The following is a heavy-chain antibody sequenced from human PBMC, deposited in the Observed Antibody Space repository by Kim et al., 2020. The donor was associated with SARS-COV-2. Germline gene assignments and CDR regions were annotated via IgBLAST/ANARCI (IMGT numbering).Heavy chain of an antibody. CDR2: VIPILDIT. Sequence: SVKVSCKASGATFSSYPINWVRQAPGQGLEWMGRVIPILDITNYAPRFKGRVTITADKSTGTAYMELSSLRSEDTAVYYCARLPHQGGCSDTSPFCFDPWGQGTLVTVSS. CDR1: GATFSSYP. D-gene: IGHD2-15*01. J-gene: IGHJ5*02. V-gene: IGHV1-69*02. CDR3: ARLPHQGGCSDTSPFCFDP.